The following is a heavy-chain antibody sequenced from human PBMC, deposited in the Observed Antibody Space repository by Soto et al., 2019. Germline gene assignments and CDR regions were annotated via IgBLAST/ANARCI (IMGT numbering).Heavy chain of an antibody. CDR3: ARDLPIVGTTTWDY. CDR2: INPNNGGT. V-gene: IGHV1-2*02. CDR1: GYTSTGYY. D-gene: IGHD1-26*01. J-gene: IGHJ4*02. Sequence: ASVTVSCKASGYTSTGYYIHWVRQAPGQGLEWMGWINPNNGGTNYVQKFQGRVTMTRDTSISTAYMELSRLRSDDKAVYYCARDLPIVGTTTWDYWGQGTLVTVSA.